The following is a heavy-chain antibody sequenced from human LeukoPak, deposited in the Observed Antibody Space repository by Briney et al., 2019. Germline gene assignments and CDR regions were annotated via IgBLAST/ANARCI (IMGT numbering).Heavy chain of an antibody. CDR1: GFTFSSYA. CDR2: ISGSGGST. V-gene: IGHV3-23*01. CDR3: AKYVYYYDSSGYYSPLL. J-gene: IGHJ4*02. Sequence: GGSLRLSCAASGFTFSSYATSWVRQAPGKGLEWVSAISGSGGSTYYADSVKGRFTISRDNSKNTLYLQMNSLRAEDTAVYYCAKYVYYYDSSGYYSPLLWGQGTLVTVSS. D-gene: IGHD3-22*01.